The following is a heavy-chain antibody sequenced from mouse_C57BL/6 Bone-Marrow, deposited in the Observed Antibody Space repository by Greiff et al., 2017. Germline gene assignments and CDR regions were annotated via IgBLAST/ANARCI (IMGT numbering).Heavy chain of an antibody. CDR1: GYTFTSYW. D-gene: IGHD1-1*01. Sequence: QVQLQQPGAELVKPGASVKLSCKASGYTFTSYWMHWVKQRPGRGLEWIGRIDPNSGGTKYNEKFKSKATLTVDKPSSTAYMQLSSLTSEDSAVYDCASEGILATGVGGDYWGQGTTLTVSS. CDR2: IDPNSGGT. J-gene: IGHJ2*01. CDR3: ASEGILATGVGGDY. V-gene: IGHV1-72*01.